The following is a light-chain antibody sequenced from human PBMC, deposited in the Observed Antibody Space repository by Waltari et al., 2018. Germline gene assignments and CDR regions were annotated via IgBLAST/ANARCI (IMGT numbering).Light chain of an antibody. Sequence: EVVMTQSPATLSVSPGERVTLSCRASQSVSRFVAWYQQKPGQAPRLLISGASTRATGIPARFSGSGSGTGFTLTISSLQSEDFAIYYCQQYNDWPPLTFGGGTKLEIK. CDR2: GAS. V-gene: IGKV3-15*01. CDR1: QSVSRF. CDR3: QQYNDWPPLT. J-gene: IGKJ4*01.